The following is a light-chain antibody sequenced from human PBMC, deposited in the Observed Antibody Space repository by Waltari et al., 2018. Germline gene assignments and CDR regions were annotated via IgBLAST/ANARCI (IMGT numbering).Light chain of an antibody. CDR1: QTLLFSSNNRNY. Sequence: DIVMTQSPESLGVSLGERDAINCKSSQTLLFSSNNRNYLAWYQQKPGQPPKLLITWASTREAGVPDRFSGSGSGTDFTLTITSLQAEDVAVYFCQQYDRTPFTFGPGTRVDVK. V-gene: IGKV4-1*01. J-gene: IGKJ3*01. CDR2: WAS. CDR3: QQYDRTPFT.